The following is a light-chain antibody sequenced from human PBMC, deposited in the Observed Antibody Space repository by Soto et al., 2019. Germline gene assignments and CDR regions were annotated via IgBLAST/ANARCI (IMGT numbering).Light chain of an antibody. Sequence: QSVLTQPPSASGTPGQRVTISCSGSSSNIGSNTVNWYRQLPGTAPTVLIYSDNQRPSGVLDRFSGSKSGTSASLAIGGLQSEDEADYYCAAWDDSLNGFWVFGGGTKVTVL. CDR1: SSNIGSNT. V-gene: IGLV1-44*01. CDR2: SDN. J-gene: IGLJ3*02. CDR3: AAWDDSLNGFWV.